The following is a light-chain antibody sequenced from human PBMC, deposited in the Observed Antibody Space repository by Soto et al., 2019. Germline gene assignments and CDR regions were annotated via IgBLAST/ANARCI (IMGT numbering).Light chain of an antibody. Sequence: QSALTQPPSVSGTPGQSITISCTGTSSDVGGYKYVSWYQQHPDKAPKLIIFEVSNRPSVISSRFSGSKSGNTASLTISGLQAEDEADYYCASYTSSRTSVIFGRGTQLTVL. CDR2: EVS. V-gene: IGLV2-14*01. CDR1: SSDVGGYKY. CDR3: ASYTSSRTSVI. J-gene: IGLJ2*01.